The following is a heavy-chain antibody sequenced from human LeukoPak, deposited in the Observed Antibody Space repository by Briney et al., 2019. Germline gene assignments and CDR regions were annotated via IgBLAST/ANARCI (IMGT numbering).Heavy chain of an antibody. Sequence: SETLSLTCTVSDGSISSYFWSWIRQPPRKGREGIGYIFYSGRTAYNPSLRSRVTMSVDTSKNQFSLKLSSVTAADTAVYYCARGVAYGDTGSFDYWGQGTLATVSS. CDR1: DGSISSYF. CDR3: ARGVAYGDTGSFDY. V-gene: IGHV4-59*01. J-gene: IGHJ4*02. CDR2: IFYSGRT. D-gene: IGHD4-17*01.